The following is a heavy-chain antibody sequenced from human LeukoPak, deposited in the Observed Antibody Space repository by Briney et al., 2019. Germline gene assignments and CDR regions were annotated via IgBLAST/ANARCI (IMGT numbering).Heavy chain of an antibody. J-gene: IGHJ2*01. CDR2: LNPDGSST. Sequence: GGSLRLSCAASGFTFSSYWMHWVRQAPGKGLVWVSRLNPDGSSTTYADSVKGRFTISRDNAKNTLYLQMNSLRAEDTAVYYCARTKGGAYTGDLDLCGRGTLVTVSS. CDR3: ARTKGGAYTGDLDL. D-gene: IGHD2-21*01. V-gene: IGHV3-74*01. CDR1: GFTFSSYW.